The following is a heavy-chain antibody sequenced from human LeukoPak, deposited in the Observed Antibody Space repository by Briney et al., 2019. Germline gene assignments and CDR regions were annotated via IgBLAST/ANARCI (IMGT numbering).Heavy chain of an antibody. J-gene: IGHJ5*02. V-gene: IGHV1-69*13. CDR2: IIPIFGSS. D-gene: IGHD5-18*01. Sequence: SVKVSCKASGYTFTSYGISWVRQAPGQGLECMGGIIPIFGSSNYAQKFQGRVTITADESTTTAYMELSSLRSEDTAVYYCARVTHTELSTWFDPWGQGTLVTVSS. CDR1: GYTFTSYG. CDR3: ARVTHTELSTWFDP.